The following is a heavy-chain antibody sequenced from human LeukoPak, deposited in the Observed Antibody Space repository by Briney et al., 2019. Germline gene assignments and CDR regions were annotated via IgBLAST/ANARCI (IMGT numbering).Heavy chain of an antibody. D-gene: IGHD1-26*01. CDR1: GFTFDDSA. V-gene: IGHV3-43*02. J-gene: IGHJ4*02. Sequence: GGSLRLSCAASGFTFDDSAMHWVRQTPGKGLEWVSLISGDGAITYYADSVRGRFTISRDNSKNTLYLQMNGLRAEDTAVYYCARSIAGGGHFDYWGQGTLVTVSS. CDR3: ARSIAGGGHFDY. CDR2: ISGDGAIT.